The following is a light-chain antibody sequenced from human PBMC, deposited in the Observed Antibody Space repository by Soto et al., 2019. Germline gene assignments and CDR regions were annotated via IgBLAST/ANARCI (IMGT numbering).Light chain of an antibody. CDR3: SSYAGSKNLGV. CDR2: EVT. CDR1: SSDVGGYNY. Sequence: QSALPQPPSASGSPGQSVTISCTGTSSDVGGYNYVSWYQQHPGKAPKLMIYEVTKRPSGVPDRFSGSKSGNTASLTVSGLQAEDEADYYCSSYAGSKNLGVFGTGTTLTVL. V-gene: IGLV2-8*01. J-gene: IGLJ1*01.